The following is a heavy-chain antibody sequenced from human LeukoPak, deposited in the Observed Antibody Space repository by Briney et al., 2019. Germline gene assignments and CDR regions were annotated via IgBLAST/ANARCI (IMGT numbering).Heavy chain of an antibody. CDR3: ARDHTPGIAAPAAQDY. V-gene: IGHV3-7*03. Sequence: TGGSLRLSCAASGFTFSSYWMSWVRQAPGKGLEWAANIKQDGSEKYYVDSVKGRFTISRDNAKNSLYLQMNSLRAEDTAVYYCARDHTPGIAAPAAQDYWGQGTLVTVSS. CDR1: GFTFSSYW. D-gene: IGHD6-25*01. CDR2: IKQDGSEK. J-gene: IGHJ4*02.